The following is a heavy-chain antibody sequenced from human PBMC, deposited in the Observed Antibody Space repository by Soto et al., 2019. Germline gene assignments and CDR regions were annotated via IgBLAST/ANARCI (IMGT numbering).Heavy chain of an antibody. Sequence: QVQLVQSGAEVKKPGASVKVSCKASGYTFTSYAMHWVRQAPGQRLEWMGWINAGNGNTKYSQKFQGRVTITRDTSASTAYMELSSLRSEDTAVYYCARDGGLGGSRTIYYYYGMDVWGQGTTVTVSS. CDR1: GYTFTSYA. CDR3: ARDGGLGGSRTIYYYYGMDV. V-gene: IGHV1-3*01. D-gene: IGHD2-15*01. J-gene: IGHJ6*02. CDR2: INAGNGNT.